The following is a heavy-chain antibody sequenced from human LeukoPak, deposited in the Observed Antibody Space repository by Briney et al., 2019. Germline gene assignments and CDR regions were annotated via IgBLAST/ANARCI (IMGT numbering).Heavy chain of an antibody. CDR1: GFTFSSFT. CDR2: IYSGGST. Sequence: GGSLRLSCAASGFTFSSFTMSWVRQAPGKGLEWVSVIYSGGSTYYADSVKGRFTISRDNSKNTLYLQMNSLRAEDTAVYYCARVFSAGYGFDYWGQGTLVTVSS. V-gene: IGHV3-53*01. CDR3: ARVFSAGYGFDY. J-gene: IGHJ4*02. D-gene: IGHD5-18*01.